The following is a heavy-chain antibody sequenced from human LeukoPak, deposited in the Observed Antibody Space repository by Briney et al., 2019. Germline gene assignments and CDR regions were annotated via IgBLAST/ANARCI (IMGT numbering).Heavy chain of an antibody. CDR2: INHSGST. Sequence: SETLSLTCAVYVGSFSGYDRSWIRQPPGKGLEWMGEINHSGSTNYNPSLKSRVTISVDTSKNQFSLKLSSVTAADTAVYYCARSTSFVRPLDYWGQGTLVTVSS. J-gene: IGHJ4*02. CDR3: ARSTSFVRPLDY. D-gene: IGHD2-8*01. CDR1: VGSFSGYD. V-gene: IGHV4-34*01.